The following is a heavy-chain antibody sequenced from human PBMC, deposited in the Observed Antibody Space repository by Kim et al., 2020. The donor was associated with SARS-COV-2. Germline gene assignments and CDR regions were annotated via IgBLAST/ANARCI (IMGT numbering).Heavy chain of an antibody. Sequence: VSVKSRITINPDTSKNQFSLQRNSVTPEDTAVYYCARDRRIAVAGTSLDYWGQGTLVTVSS. D-gene: IGHD6-19*01. V-gene: IGHV6-1*01. J-gene: IGHJ4*02. CDR3: ARDRRIAVAGTSLDY.